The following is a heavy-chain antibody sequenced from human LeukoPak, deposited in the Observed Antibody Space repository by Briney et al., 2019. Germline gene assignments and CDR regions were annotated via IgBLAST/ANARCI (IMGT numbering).Heavy chain of an antibody. Sequence: GGSLRLSCAASGFTFSNEMNWVRQAPGRGLEWVSYISSSGSTIYYADSVKGRFTISRDNAKNSVYLQMNSLRAEDAAVYYCARLPRPDGGGYWGQGTLVTVSS. CDR3: ARLPRPDGGGY. CDR2: ISSSGSTI. CDR1: GFTFSNE. V-gene: IGHV3-48*03. J-gene: IGHJ4*02. D-gene: IGHD2-2*01.